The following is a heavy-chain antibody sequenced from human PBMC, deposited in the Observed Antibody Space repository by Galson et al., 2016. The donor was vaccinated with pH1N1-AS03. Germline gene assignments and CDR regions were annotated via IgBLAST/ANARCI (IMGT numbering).Heavy chain of an antibody. CDR2: INAGNGDT. V-gene: IGHV1-3*01. CDR1: GYTFTSYA. Sequence: SVKVSCKASGYTFTSYAMHWVRQAHGQGLEWMGWINAGNGDTKYSQKFQGRVTITRDTSASMAYMGLSSLRSEDTAVYYCARSDYGDYVDYWGQGTLVTVSS. CDR3: ARSDYGDYVDY. D-gene: IGHD4-17*01. J-gene: IGHJ4*02.